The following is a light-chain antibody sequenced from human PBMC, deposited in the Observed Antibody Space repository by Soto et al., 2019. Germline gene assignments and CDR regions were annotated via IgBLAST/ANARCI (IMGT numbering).Light chain of an antibody. CDR3: SSYTRSSTYV. CDR1: SSDVDGYNC. CDR2: DVS. Sequence: QSALTQPASVSGSPGQSITISCTGTSSDVDGYNCVSWYRQHPGRAPKLMIYDVSNRPSGVSNRFSGSKSGNTASLTISGLQAEDEADYYCSSYTRSSTYVFGTGTKVTVL. V-gene: IGLV2-14*01. J-gene: IGLJ1*01.